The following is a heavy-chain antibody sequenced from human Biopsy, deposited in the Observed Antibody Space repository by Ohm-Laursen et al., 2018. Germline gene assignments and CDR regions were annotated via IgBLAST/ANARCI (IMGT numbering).Heavy chain of an antibody. D-gene: IGHD2-8*01. J-gene: IGHJ4*02. CDR3: ARDPLNGHKHFDY. Sequence: GASVKVSCKASSYTFTDYNINWMRQAPGQGLEWLGYINCKTGATNYAQKFQGTVTMTRDTSISTAYLALGSHRSADTAIYYCARDPLNGHKHFDYWGQGSLVTVSS. CDR1: SYTFTDYN. V-gene: IGHV1-2*02. CDR2: INCKTGAT.